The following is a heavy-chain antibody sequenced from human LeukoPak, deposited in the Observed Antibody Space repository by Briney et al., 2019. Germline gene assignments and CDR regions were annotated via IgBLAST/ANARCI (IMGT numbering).Heavy chain of an antibody. J-gene: IGHJ4*02. CDR3: ARGLHYDFWSGYWFDY. CDR1: GCTFSSYA. Sequence: GASVKVSCKASGCTFSSYAISWVRQAPGQGLEWMGGIIPIFGTANYAQKFQGRVTITADESTSTAYMELSSLRSEDTAVYYCARGLHYDFWSGYWFDYWGQGTLVTVSS. V-gene: IGHV1-69*13. CDR2: IIPIFGTA. D-gene: IGHD3-3*01.